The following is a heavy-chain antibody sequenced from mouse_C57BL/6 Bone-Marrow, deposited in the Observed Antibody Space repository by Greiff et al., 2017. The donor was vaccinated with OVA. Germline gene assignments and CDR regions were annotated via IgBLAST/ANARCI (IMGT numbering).Heavy chain of an antibody. V-gene: IGHV1-53*01. CDR3: ARGNSSGYAWFAY. CDR1: GYTFTSYW. J-gene: IGHJ3*01. D-gene: IGHD3-2*02. Sequence: QVQLQQPGTELVKPGASVKLSCKASGYTFTSYWMHWVKQRPGQGLEWIGNINPSNGGTNYNEKFKSKATLTVDKSSSTAYMPLSSLTSEDSAVYYCARGNSSGYAWFAYWGQGTLVTVSA. CDR2: INPSNGGT.